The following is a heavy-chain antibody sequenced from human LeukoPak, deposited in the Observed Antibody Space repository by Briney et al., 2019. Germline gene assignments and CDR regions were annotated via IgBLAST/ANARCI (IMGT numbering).Heavy chain of an antibody. Sequence: SETLSLTCAVYGGSFSGYYWSWIRQPPGKGLEWIGEINHSGSTNYNPSLKSRVTISVDTSKNQFSLKLSSVTAADTAVYYCARAASYDFWSGYCNFGEYYYLDVSGKGTTVTVSS. CDR3: ARAASYDFWSGYCNFGEYYYLDV. CDR2: INHSGST. J-gene: IGHJ6*03. CDR1: GGSFSGYY. V-gene: IGHV4-34*01. D-gene: IGHD3-3*01.